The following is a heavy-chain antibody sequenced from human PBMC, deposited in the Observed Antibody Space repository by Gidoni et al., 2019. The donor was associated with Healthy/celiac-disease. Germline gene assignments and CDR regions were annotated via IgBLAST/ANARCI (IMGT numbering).Heavy chain of an antibody. J-gene: IGHJ4*02. CDR1: GFTFSSYG. V-gene: IGHV3-30*18. Sequence: QVQLVESGGGVVQPGRSLRLSCAASGFTFSSYGMHWVRQAPGKGLEWVAVISYDGSNKYYADSVKGRFTISRDNSKNTLYLQMNSLRAEDTAVYYCAKEGTGGNFDYWGQGTLVTVSS. D-gene: IGHD2-15*01. CDR3: AKEGTGGNFDY. CDR2: ISYDGSNK.